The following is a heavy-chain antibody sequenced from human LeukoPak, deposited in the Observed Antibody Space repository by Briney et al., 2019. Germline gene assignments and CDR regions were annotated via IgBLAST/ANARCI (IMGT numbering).Heavy chain of an antibody. CDR1: GYTFTGYY. J-gene: IGHJ4*02. D-gene: IGHD3-22*01. CDR2: INPNSGGT. V-gene: IGHV1-2*02. Sequence: ASVKVSCKASGYTFTGYYMHWVRQAPGQGLEWMGWINPNSGGTNYAQKFQGRVTMTGDTSISTAYMELSRLRSDDTAVYYCAKVYYYDSSGYYSDYWGQGTLVTVSS. CDR3: AKVYYYDSSGYYSDY.